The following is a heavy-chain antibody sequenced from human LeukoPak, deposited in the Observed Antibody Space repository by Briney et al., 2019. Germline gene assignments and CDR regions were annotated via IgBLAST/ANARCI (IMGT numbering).Heavy chain of an antibody. J-gene: IGHJ6*02. D-gene: IGHD1-26*01. V-gene: IGHV1-3*01. CDR2: INAGNGNT. CDR3: ARVLTGAYYYYGMDV. Sequence: GASVKVSCKASGYSFINYAMHWVRQAPGQRLEWMGWINAGNGNTKYSQKFQGRVTITRDTSASTAYMELSSLRSEDTAVYYCARVLTGAYYYYGMDVWGQGTTVTVSS. CDR1: GYSFINYA.